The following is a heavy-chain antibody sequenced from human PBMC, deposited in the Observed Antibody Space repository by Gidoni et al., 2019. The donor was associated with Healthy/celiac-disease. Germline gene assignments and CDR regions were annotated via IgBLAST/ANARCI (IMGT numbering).Heavy chain of an antibody. CDR3: AKAPGGYLPNWFDP. CDR2: ISGSGGST. Sequence: EVQLLESGGGLVQPGGSLRLSCAASGFPFGSYAMSWVRQAPGKGLEWVSAISGSGGSTHYADSVKGRFTISRDNSKNTLYLQMNSLRAEDTAVYYCAKAPGGYLPNWFDPWGQGTLVTVSS. CDR1: GFPFGSYA. J-gene: IGHJ5*02. D-gene: IGHD3-22*01. V-gene: IGHV3-23*01.